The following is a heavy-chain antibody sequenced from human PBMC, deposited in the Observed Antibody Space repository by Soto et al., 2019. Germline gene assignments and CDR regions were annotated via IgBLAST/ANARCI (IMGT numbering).Heavy chain of an antibody. V-gene: IGHV2-26*01. Sequence: QVTLKESGPVLVKPTETLTLRCTVSGLSITDSEMGVSWIRQPPGQPLEWLAHIDSSGEKSYRKFLKIRLAYSKDNTKSQIALTMPNMDPADTATYYCARRHLAVAVSPWFDPWGQGIPVTVSS. CDR3: ARRHLAVAVSPWFDP. J-gene: IGHJ5*02. CDR2: IDSSGEK. D-gene: IGHD6-19*01. CDR1: GLSITDSEMG.